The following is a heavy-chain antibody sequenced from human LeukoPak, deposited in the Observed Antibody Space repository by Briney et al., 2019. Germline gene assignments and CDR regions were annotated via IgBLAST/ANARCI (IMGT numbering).Heavy chain of an antibody. CDR2: LYSDGST. Sequence: PGGSLRLSCAASGFTVSSKYMSWVRQSPVKGLEWVAILYSDGSTYYADSVEGRFTTSRDNSKNTLYLQMNSLRAEDTAVYYCAREVLDTAMALGYWGQGTLVTVSS. J-gene: IGHJ4*02. CDR3: AREVLDTAMALGY. V-gene: IGHV3-66*01. CDR1: GFTVSSKY. D-gene: IGHD5-18*01.